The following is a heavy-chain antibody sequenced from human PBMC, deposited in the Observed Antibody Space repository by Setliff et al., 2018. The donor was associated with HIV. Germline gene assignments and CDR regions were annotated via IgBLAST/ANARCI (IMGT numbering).Heavy chain of an antibody. CDR3: AKGSLPSGYSYGFFDY. CDR1: GFTFSDAW. D-gene: IGHD5-18*01. J-gene: IGHJ4*02. Sequence: GGSLRLSCAASGFTFSDAWMSWVRQAPGKGLEWVSVIYSGGSTYYADSVKGRFTISRDNSKNTLYLQMNSLRAEDTAVYYCAKGSLPSGYSYGFFDYWGQGTLVTVSS. CDR2: IYSGGST. V-gene: IGHV3-66*01.